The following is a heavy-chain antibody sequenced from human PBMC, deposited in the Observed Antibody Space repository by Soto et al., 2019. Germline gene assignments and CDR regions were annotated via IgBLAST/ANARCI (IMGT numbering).Heavy chain of an antibody. D-gene: IGHD1-26*01. Sequence: EVQLLESGGGLVQPGGSLRLSCAASGFTFSSYAMSWVRQAPGKGLEWVSAISGSGGSTYYADSVKGRFTISRDNSKNTLYLQMNSLRAEDTAVYYCAKASVGAPRAPYYFDYWGQGTLVTVSS. J-gene: IGHJ4*02. V-gene: IGHV3-23*01. CDR2: ISGSGGST. CDR3: AKASVGAPRAPYYFDY. CDR1: GFTFSSYA.